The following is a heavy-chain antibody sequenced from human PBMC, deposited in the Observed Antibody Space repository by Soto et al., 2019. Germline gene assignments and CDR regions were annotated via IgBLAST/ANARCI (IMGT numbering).Heavy chain of an antibody. CDR2: IYWDDDK. CDR3: AHRLATVTTEHHAFDI. Sequence: QITLKESGPTLVKPTQTLTLTCTFSGFSLSTSGVGVGWIRQPPGKALEWLALIYWDDDKRYSPSLKSRLTITKDTSKIQVVLTMTNMDPVHTASYYCAHRLATVTTEHHAFDIWGQGTMVTVSS. J-gene: IGHJ3*02. V-gene: IGHV2-5*02. D-gene: IGHD4-17*01. CDR1: GFSLSTSGVG.